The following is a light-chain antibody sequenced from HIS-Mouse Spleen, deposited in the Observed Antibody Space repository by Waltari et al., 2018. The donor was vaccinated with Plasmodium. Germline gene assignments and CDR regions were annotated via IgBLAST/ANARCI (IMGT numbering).Light chain of an antibody. CDR1: SSDVGSYNL. J-gene: IGLJ3*02. Sequence: QSALTQPASVSGSPGQSITLSCTGTSSDVGSYNLVSWYQQHPGKAPKRMIYEGSKRPSGVSNRFSGSKSGNTASLTISGLQAEDEADYYCCSYAGSSTWVFGGGTKLTVL. CDR2: EGS. CDR3: CSYAGSSTWV. V-gene: IGLV2-23*01.